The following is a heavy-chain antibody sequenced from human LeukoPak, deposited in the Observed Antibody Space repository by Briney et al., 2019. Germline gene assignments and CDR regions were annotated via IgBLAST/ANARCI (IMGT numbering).Heavy chain of an antibody. D-gene: IGHD6-6*01. CDR1: GYTFTGYY. V-gene: IGHV1-2*04. Sequence: ASVTVSFKASGYTFTGYYMHWVRQAPGQGLEWMGWINPNSGGTNYAQKFQGWVTMTRDTSISTAYMELSRLRSDDTAVYYCARDYSSSDYYGMDVWGQGTTVTVSS. CDR2: INPNSGGT. CDR3: ARDYSSSDYYGMDV. J-gene: IGHJ6*02.